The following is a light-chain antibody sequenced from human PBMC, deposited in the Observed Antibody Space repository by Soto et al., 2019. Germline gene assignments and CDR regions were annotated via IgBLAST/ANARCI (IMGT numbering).Light chain of an antibody. CDR3: AAWDDSLSGPV. Sequence: QSVLTQPPSASGTTGQRVTISCSGCSSNIGGNYVYWYQQLPGTAPKLLIYTNNKRPSGVPDRFSGSKSGTSASLAISGLRSEDEADYYCAAWDDSLSGPVFGGGTKLTVL. CDR1: SSNIGGNY. CDR2: TNN. V-gene: IGLV1-47*01. J-gene: IGLJ2*01.